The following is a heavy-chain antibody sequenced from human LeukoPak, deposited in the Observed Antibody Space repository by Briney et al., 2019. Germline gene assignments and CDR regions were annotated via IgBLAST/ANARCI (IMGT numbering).Heavy chain of an antibody. CDR2: INPSGGAT. CDR3: ARRRDEGFDI. V-gene: IGHV1-46*01. Sequence: ASVKVSCKASGYTFSYYYLHWVRQAPGQGLEWMGIINPSGGATNYAQKCQGDVTLTSDTSPGTADMELSSRICQDTPVYYAARRRDEGFDIWGQGTRVSVSS. J-gene: IGHJ3*02. CDR1: GYTFSYYY.